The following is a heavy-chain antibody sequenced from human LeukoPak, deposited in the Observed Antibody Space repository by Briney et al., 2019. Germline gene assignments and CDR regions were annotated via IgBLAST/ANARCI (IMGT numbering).Heavy chain of an antibody. Sequence: ASVKVSCKGFGYTFTNYYMHWVRQAPGQGPEWMGIVNPNDGSTTYAQKFQGRVTMTRDMSTNTVYMELSSLRSDDTAEYFCAIVSPMTTVAKGQGAFDIWGQGTMVIVSA. D-gene: IGHD4-23*01. CDR2: VNPNDGST. CDR3: AIVSPMTTVAKGQGAFDI. J-gene: IGHJ3*02. CDR1: GYTFTNYY. V-gene: IGHV1-46*01.